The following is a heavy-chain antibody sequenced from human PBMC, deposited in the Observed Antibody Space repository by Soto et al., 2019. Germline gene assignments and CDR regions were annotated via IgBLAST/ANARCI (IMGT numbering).Heavy chain of an antibody. CDR3: ARASNEKWLRFGLDY. D-gene: IGHD5-12*01. CDR2: IYYSGST. J-gene: IGHJ4*02. Sequence: QVQLQESGPGLVKPSQTLSLTCPVSGGSISSGGYYWGWIRQHPGKGLEWIGYIYYSGSTHYKPSLKRRVNITVDTSKNQFSLKVSSVTAADTAVDYCARASNEKWLRFGLDYWGQGTLVTVSS. V-gene: IGHV4-31*03. CDR1: GGSISSGGYY.